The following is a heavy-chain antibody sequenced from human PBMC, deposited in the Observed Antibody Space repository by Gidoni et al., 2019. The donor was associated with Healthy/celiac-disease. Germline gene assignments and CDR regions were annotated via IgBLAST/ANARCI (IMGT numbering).Heavy chain of an antibody. V-gene: IGHV4-39*01. Sequence: QLQLQESGPGLVKPSATLSLPCTVSGGSISSSSYYWGWIRQPPGRGLEWSGSIYYSGSTYYNPSLKSRVTISVDTSKNQFSLKVRSVTAADTAVYYCARHTWYWAFDYWGQGTLVTVSS. D-gene: IGHD6-13*01. J-gene: IGHJ4*02. CDR3: ARHTWYWAFDY. CDR1: GGSISSSSYY. CDR2: IYYSGST.